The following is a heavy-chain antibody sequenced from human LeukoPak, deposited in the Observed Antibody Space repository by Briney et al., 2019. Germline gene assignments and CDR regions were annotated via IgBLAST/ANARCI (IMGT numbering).Heavy chain of an antibody. CDR2: IDPSDSYT. CDR3: ARLDYDILTGYGNIDY. V-gene: IGHV5-10-1*01. Sequence: GESLKISCKGSRYSFTSYWINWVRQMPGKGLEWMGRIDPSDSYTNYSPSFQGHVTISADKSISTAYLQWSSLKASDTAMYYCARLDYDILTGYGNIDYWGQGTLVTVSS. CDR1: RYSFTSYW. D-gene: IGHD3-9*01. J-gene: IGHJ4*02.